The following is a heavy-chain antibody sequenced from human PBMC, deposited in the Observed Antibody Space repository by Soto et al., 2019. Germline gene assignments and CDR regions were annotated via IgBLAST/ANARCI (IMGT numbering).Heavy chain of an antibody. CDR2: IFHTGSA. J-gene: IGHJ4*01. CDR1: AGSITGNW. Sequence: QVQLQESGPGLMKPSGTLSLTCAVSAGSITGNWWSWVRQPPGKGLEWIAEIFHTGSANYNPSLMGRLTISMDKSRSRLSLTLNSVTAAHPAVYYCARHIAVSGARGFDYSGHGTLVQVSS. D-gene: IGHD6-19*01. V-gene: IGHV4-4*02. CDR3: ARHIAVSGARGFDY.